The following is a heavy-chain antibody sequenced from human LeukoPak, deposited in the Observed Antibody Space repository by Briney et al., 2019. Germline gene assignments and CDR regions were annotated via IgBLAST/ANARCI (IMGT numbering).Heavy chain of an antibody. V-gene: IGHV4-31*03. CDR1: GGSISSGGYY. D-gene: IGHD3-3*01. CDR3: ARAEGPIPSITIFGVVSYYFDY. CDR2: IYYSGST. Sequence: KSSETLYLTCTVSGGSISSGGYYWSWIRQHPGKGLEWIGYIYYSGSTYYNPSLKSRVTISVDTSKNQFSLKLSSVTAADTAVYYCARAEGPIPSITIFGVVSYYFDYWGQGTLVTVSS. J-gene: IGHJ4*02.